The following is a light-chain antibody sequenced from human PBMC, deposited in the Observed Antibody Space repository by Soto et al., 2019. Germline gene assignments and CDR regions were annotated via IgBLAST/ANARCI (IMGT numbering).Light chain of an antibody. CDR1: SSGVGNYNL. Sequence: QAVVTQPASVSGSPGQSITISCTGTSSGVGNYNLVSWYQQHPGEAPKVIIYEGSKRPSGVSNRFSGSKSGNTASLTISGLQAEDEADYYCCSYAGSGTYVFGTGTKLTVL. V-gene: IGLV2-23*01. CDR2: EGS. CDR3: CSYAGSGTYV. J-gene: IGLJ1*01.